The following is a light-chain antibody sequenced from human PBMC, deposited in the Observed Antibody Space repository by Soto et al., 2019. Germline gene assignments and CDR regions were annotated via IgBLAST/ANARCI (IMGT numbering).Light chain of an antibody. CDR3: LLTYSGGRV. J-gene: IGLJ2*01. CDR2: NTL. CDR1: DGPVTSGHY. Sequence: QAVVTQEPSLTVSPGGTVTLTCGSSDGPVTSGHYPYWYLQRPGQVPRTLIYNTLNRQSWAPARFSGSLVGVKAALTLSGAQPEDEADYYCLLTYSGGRVFGGGTKLTVL. V-gene: IGLV7-46*01.